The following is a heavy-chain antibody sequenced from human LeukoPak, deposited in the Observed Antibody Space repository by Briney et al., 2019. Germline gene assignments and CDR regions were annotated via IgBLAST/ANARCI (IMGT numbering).Heavy chain of an antibody. J-gene: IGHJ4*02. V-gene: IGHV3-23*01. D-gene: IGHD4-17*01. CDR1: GFSFSSYA. CDR2: TSASGGST. Sequence: GGSLRLSCAASGFSFSSYAMSWVRQAPGKGLEWVSGTSASGGSTYYADSVKGRFTVSRDNSKNTLGLQMNSLRAEDTAVYYCAKGSRTTVTQMYYFDYWGQGALVTVSS. CDR3: AKGSRTTVTQMYYFDY.